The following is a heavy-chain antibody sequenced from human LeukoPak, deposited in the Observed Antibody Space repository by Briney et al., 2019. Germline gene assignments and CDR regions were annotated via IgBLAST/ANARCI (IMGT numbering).Heavy chain of an antibody. CDR1: GGSISSYY. J-gene: IGHJ3*02. D-gene: IGHD3-22*01. V-gene: IGHV4-59*04. Sequence: PSETLSLTCTVSGGSISSYYWSWIRQPPGKGLEWIGYIYYSGTTNYNPSLKSRITISVDTSNNQFSLKLASVTAADTAVYYCASYYFDSSGYYFPFDIWGQGTMVTVSS. CDR2: IYYSGTT. CDR3: ASYYFDSSGYYFPFDI.